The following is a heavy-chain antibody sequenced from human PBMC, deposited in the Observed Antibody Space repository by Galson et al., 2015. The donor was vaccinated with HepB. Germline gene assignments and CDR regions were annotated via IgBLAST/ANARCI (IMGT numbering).Heavy chain of an antibody. CDR1: GYKFTDYW. CDR2: TYPRDSDT. V-gene: IGHV5-51*01. D-gene: IGHD3-10*02. CDR3: ARRRYVGGNWFDP. Sequence: QSGAEVKKPGESLKISCKGSGYKFTDYWIGWVRQMSGEGLEWMGITYPRDSDTKYSPSFQGQVTMSVDKSITTAYLQWSSLKASDTAVYYCARRRYVGGNWFDPWGQGTLSPSPQ. J-gene: IGHJ5*02.